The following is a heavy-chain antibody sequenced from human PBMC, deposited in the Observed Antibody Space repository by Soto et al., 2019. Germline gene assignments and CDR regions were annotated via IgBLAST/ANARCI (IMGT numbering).Heavy chain of an antibody. CDR2: ISYSGST. CDR3: ARDMCGDCCTFDY. CDR1: GGSISSGGYY. V-gene: IGHV4-31*03. J-gene: IGHJ4*02. Sequence: QVQLQESGPGLVKPSQTLSLTCTVSGGSISSGGYYWSWIRQHPGKGLEWIGYISYSGSTYYNPSLKSRVTXSXDXPKNQFSLKLSSVTAADTTVYYCARDMCGDCCTFDYWGQGTLVTVSS. D-gene: IGHD2-21*02.